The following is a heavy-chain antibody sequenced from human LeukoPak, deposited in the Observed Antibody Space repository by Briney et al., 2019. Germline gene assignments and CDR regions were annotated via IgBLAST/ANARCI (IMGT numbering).Heavy chain of an antibody. V-gene: IGHV3-11*04. J-gene: IGHJ3*02. Sequence: GGSLILSCAASGFTFSDYYMSWIRQAPGKGLEWVSYISSSGSTIYYADSVKGRFTISRDNAKNSLYLQMNSLRAEDTAVYYCASLEYSSSAGGSEAFDIWGQGTMVTVSS. CDR2: ISSSGSTI. CDR3: ASLEYSSSAGGSEAFDI. D-gene: IGHD6-6*01. CDR1: GFTFSDYY.